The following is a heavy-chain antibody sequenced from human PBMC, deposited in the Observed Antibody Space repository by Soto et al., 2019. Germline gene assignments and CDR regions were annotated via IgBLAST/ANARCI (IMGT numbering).Heavy chain of an antibody. CDR3: ARDNIVVVVAATAVDAFDI. Sequence: QVQLVQSGAEVKKPGASVKVSCKASGYTFTSYGISWVRQAPGQGLEWMGWISSYNGNTNYAQKLQGRVTTTTDTSTSTAYMELRSLRSDDTAVYYCARDNIVVVVAATAVDAFDIWGQGTMVTVSS. CDR2: ISSYNGNT. J-gene: IGHJ3*02. V-gene: IGHV1-18*01. CDR1: GYTFTSYG. D-gene: IGHD2-15*01.